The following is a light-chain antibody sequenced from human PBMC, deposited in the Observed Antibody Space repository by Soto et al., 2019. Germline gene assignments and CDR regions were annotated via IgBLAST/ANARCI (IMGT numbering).Light chain of an antibody. CDR1: QSIFYSSNNKNY. J-gene: IGKJ1*01. CDR3: QQYGSSPRT. CDR2: WAS. Sequence: DIVMTQSPDSLAVSLGERATINCKSSQSIFYSSNNKNYLAWYQQRPGQPPRLLIYWASTRESGVPDRFSGSGSGTDFALTISRLEPEDFAVYYCQQYGSSPRTFGQGTKVEIK. V-gene: IGKV4-1*01.